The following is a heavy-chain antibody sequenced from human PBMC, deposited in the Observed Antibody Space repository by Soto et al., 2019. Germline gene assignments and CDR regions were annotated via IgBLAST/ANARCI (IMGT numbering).Heavy chain of an antibody. CDR3: GLLYSSCWPLDY. J-gene: IGHJ4*02. D-gene: IGHD6-19*01. V-gene: IGHV4-34*01. CDR2: INHSGST. Sequence: QVQLQQWGAGLLKPSETLSLTCAVYGGSFSGYYWSWIRQPPGKGLEWIGEINHSGSTNYNPSLKRRVTLSVDTSKNQFSLKLSSVTAADTAVYYCGLLYSSCWPLDYWGQGTLVTVSS. CDR1: GGSFSGYY.